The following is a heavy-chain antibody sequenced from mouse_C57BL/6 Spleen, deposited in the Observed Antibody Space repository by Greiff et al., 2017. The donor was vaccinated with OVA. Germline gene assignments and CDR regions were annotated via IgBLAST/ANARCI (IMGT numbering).Heavy chain of an antibody. CDR1: GFSLTSYG. Sequence: QVQLQQSGPGLVQPSQSLSITCTVSGFSLTSYGVHWVRQSPGKGLEWLGVIWRGGSTDYNAAFMSRLSITKDNSKSQVFFKMNSLQADDTAIYYCAKNRGYYGSGEYYAMDYWGQGTSVTVSS. CDR3: AKNRGYYGSGEYYAMDY. CDR2: IWRGGST. J-gene: IGHJ4*01. V-gene: IGHV2-5*01. D-gene: IGHD1-1*01.